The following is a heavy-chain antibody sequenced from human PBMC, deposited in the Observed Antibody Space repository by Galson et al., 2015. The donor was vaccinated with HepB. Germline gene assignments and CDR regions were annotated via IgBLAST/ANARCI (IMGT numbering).Heavy chain of an antibody. D-gene: IGHD3-10*01. CDR2: ISSSGDRT. V-gene: IGHV3-23*01. CDR1: EFTFSSYA. CDR3: AKGKYYYGFDP. J-gene: IGHJ5*02. Sequence: SLRLSCAASEFTFSSYAMDWVRQAPGKGLEWVSVISSSGDRTYYADSVRGRFTISRDNSKNTLYLQMNSLRAEDTAIYYCAKGKYYYGFDPWGQGTLVTVSS.